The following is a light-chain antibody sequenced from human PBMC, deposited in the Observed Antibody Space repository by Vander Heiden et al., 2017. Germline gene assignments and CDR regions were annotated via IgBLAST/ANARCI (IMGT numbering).Light chain of an antibody. CDR3: QAWDSSTVV. V-gene: IGLV3-1*01. Sequence: SYELTQPPSVSVSPGQTASITCSGDKLGDKYACWYQQKPGQSPVLVIYQDSKRPSGIPERFSGSNSGNTATLTISGTQAMYEADYYCQAWDSSTVVFGGGPKLTVL. CDR2: QDS. J-gene: IGLJ2*01. CDR1: KLGDKY.